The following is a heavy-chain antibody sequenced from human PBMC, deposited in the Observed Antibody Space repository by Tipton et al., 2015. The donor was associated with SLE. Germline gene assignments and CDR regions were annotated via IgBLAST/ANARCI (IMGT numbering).Heavy chain of an antibody. D-gene: IGHD6-19*01. J-gene: IGHJ4*02. CDR2: INHSGST. CDR3: ARGLAVAGRHFDY. V-gene: IGHV4-34*01. CDR1: GGSFSGYY. Sequence: TLSLTCAVYGGSFSGYYWSWIRQPPGKGLEWIGEINHSGSTNYSPSLKSRVTISVDTSKNQFSLKLSSVTAADTAVYYCARGLAVAGRHFDYWGQGTLVTVPS.